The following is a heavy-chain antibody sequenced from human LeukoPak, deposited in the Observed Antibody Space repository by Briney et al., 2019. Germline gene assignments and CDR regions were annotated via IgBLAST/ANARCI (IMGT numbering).Heavy chain of an antibody. D-gene: IGHD3-10*01. CDR1: GGSFSGYY. CDR3: ATRSGSYVNY. Sequence: SETLSLTCAVYGGSFSGYYWSWIRQPPGKWLEWIGEINHSGSTNYNPSLKSRVAISVDTSKNQFSLKLSSVTAADTAVYYCATRSGSYVNYWGQGTLVTVSS. V-gene: IGHV4-34*01. J-gene: IGHJ4*02. CDR2: INHSGST.